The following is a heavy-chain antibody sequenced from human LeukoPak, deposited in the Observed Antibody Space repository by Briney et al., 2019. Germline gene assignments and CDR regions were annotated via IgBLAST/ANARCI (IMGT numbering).Heavy chain of an antibody. J-gene: IGHJ4*02. CDR1: GYRFTADW. Sequence: GESLKISFKGSGYRFTADWIGWVRQMPGKGLEWMGAIYPGDSDTRYSPSFQGQVTISADKSISTAYLQWSSLKASDTAMYYCARPTSGWSFDYWGQGTLVTVSS. CDR2: IYPGDSDT. D-gene: IGHD6-19*01. CDR3: ARPTSGWSFDY. V-gene: IGHV5-51*01.